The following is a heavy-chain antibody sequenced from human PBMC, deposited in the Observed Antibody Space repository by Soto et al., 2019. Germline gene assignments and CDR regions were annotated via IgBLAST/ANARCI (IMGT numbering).Heavy chain of an antibody. J-gene: IGHJ4*02. Sequence: TSETLSLTCTAAGASISDYFWTWIRQPPGKGLEWIGYFYYGETTNKKSSLNSRFTVSVDTSKSQFSLKVTSETTADTAVYYCARGTYCGRHCYWTLDYSGQGKTVTVS. D-gene: IGHD2-21*02. CDR1: GASISDYF. V-gene: IGHV4-59*01. CDR3: ARGTYCGRHCYWTLDY. CDR2: FYYGETT.